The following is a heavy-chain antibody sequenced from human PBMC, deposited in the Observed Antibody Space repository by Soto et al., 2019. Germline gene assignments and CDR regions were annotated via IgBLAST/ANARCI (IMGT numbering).Heavy chain of an antibody. CDR2: VYPSGTS. V-gene: IGHV4-59*11. Sequence: QVQLQESGPGLVKPSETLSLTCAVSGASIKSHYWHWIRQSPGKGLEWVGSVYPSGTSNYNPSLESRLTISLDTSNNQISLTLSSVTAADTAVYYCAREFETFSGSPFDSWGQGALVTVSS. CDR1: GASIKSHY. D-gene: IGHD3-10*01. CDR3: AREFETFSGSPFDS. J-gene: IGHJ4*02.